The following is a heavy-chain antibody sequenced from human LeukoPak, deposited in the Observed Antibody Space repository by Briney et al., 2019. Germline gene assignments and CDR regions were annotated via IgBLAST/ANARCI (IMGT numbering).Heavy chain of an antibody. CDR1: VYTFKTYS. CDR2: ISAYNGDT. D-gene: IGHD3-10*01. CDR3: AFRGVMANYFDY. V-gene: IGHV1-18*01. J-gene: IGHJ4*02. Sequence: SVTVSLKASVYTFKTYSFTWVRQSPRQGLAGMGRISAYNGDTNYAQKFRGRVTLTADTLTRTEYMELTSLRSDDTAVYYCAFRGVMANYFDYWGQGSMVTVSS.